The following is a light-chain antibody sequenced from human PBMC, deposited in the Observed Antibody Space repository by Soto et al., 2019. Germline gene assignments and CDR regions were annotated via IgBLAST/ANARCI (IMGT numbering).Light chain of an antibody. V-gene: IGKV3-11*01. Sequence: EIVLTQSPATLSLSPGERATLSCRASHRVSSYLAWYQQKPGQAPRLLIYGASTRATGIPARFSGSGYGTDFTLTIPSLQPEDLASYYCQQSYSSPRTFGGGTKVDI. CDR1: HRVSSY. CDR2: GAS. CDR3: QQSYSSPRT. J-gene: IGKJ4*01.